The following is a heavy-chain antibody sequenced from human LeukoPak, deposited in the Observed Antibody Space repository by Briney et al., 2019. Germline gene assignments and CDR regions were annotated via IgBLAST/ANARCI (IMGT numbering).Heavy chain of an antibody. J-gene: IGHJ6*03. CDR3: ARVVYYYYMDV. Sequence: SETLSLTCAVYGGSFSGYYWSWIRQPPGKGLEWIGEINHSGSTNYNPSLKSRVTISVDTSKNQFSLKLSSVTAADTAVYYCARVVYYYYMDVWAKGTTVTVSS. V-gene: IGHV4-34*01. CDR2: INHSGST. D-gene: IGHD3-10*01. CDR1: GGSFSGYY.